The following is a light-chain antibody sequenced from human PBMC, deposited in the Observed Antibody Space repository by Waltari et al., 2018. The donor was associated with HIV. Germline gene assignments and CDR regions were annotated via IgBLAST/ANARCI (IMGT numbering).Light chain of an antibody. CDR3: QHYKSYPCT. CDR2: AAS. Sequence: DLQIIHSPSSLSASVGDRVTITCLASRGISNCLAWFQQKPGKAPKSLIYAASTLQSGVPSRFIGGASGTDYTRTITSLQPEDFATYYCQHYKSYPCTFGQGTKVEV. J-gene: IGKJ2*02. CDR1: RGISNC. V-gene: IGKV1-16*01.